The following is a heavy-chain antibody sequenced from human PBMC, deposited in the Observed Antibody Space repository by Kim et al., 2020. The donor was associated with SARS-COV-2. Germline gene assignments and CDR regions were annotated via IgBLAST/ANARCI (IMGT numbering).Heavy chain of an antibody. Sequence: SETLSLTCAVSGGSISSGGYSWSWIRQPPGKGLEWIGYIYHSGSTYYNPSLKSRVTISVDRSKNQFSLKLSSVTAADTAVYYCARAYCSGGSCYWISAFDIWGQGTMVTVSS. CDR3: ARAYCSGGSCYWISAFDI. V-gene: IGHV4-30-2*01. CDR1: GGSISSGGYS. D-gene: IGHD2-15*01. J-gene: IGHJ3*02. CDR2: IYHSGST.